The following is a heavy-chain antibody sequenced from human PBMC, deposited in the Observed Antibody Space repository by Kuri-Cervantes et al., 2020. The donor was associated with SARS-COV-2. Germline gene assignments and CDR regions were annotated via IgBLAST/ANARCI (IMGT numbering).Heavy chain of an antibody. CDR1: GFAFSHYG. CDR2: VSFDGSVT. J-gene: IGHJ4*02. Sequence: GGSLRLSCAASGFAFSHYGIHWVRQAPGRGLDWVAVVSFDGSVTHYADSVKGRFTISRDNSKNTLYLQMNSLRAEDTAVYYCAKIGTQYCSAGSCYVDYWGQGTLVTVSS. CDR3: AKIGTQYCSAGSCYVDY. V-gene: IGHV3-30*18. D-gene: IGHD2-15*01.